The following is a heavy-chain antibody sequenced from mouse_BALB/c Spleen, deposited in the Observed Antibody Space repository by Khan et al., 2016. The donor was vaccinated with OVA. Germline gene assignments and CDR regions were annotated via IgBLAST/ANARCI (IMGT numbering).Heavy chain of an antibody. D-gene: IGHD1-1*01. CDR2: LYPGTGSI. Sequence: QVQLKESGAELVRPGASVKLSCKTSGYIFTSYWIHWVKQRSGQGLEWIARLYPGTGSIHYSEMFKGQVTLTADKSSRTAYMLLSSLSSEDSAVSYCARGAYCDAYGFGYWGQDTLVTVSA. V-gene: IGHV1-76*01. CDR1: GYIFTSYW. J-gene: IGHJ3*01. CDR3: ARGAYCDAYGFGY.